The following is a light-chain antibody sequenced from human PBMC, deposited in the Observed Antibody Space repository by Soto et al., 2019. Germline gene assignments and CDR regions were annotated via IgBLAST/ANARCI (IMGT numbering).Light chain of an antibody. J-gene: IGKJ1*01. CDR3: QQYISSPRT. Sequence: EIVLTQSPGTLSLSPGGRATLSCRASRSVSSSFLAWYQQKPGQAPRLLIYGASSRATGIPDRFSGSGSGTDFTLTISRLEPEDFAVYYCQQYISSPRTFGQGTKVEIK. V-gene: IGKV3-20*01. CDR1: RSVSSSF. CDR2: GAS.